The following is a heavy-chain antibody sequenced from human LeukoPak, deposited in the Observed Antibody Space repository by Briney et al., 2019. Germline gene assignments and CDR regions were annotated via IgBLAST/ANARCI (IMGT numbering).Heavy chain of an antibody. J-gene: IGHJ6*02. CDR2: ISYDGSNK. CDR1: GFTFSSYA. D-gene: IGHD6-19*01. Sequence: GGSLRLSCAASGFTFSSYAMHWVRQAPGKGLEWVAVISYDGSNKYYADSVKGRFTISRDNSKNTLYLQMNSPRAEDTAVYYCAREVGSSGWYSYYYYYGMDVWGQGTTVTVSS. CDR3: AREVGSSGWYSYYYYYGMDV. V-gene: IGHV3-30-3*01.